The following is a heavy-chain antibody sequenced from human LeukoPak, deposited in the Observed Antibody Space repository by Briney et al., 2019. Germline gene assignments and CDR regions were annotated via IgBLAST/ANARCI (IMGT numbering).Heavy chain of an antibody. V-gene: IGHV4-59*12. Sequence: PSETLSLTCTVSGDSISSYYRSWIRQPPGKGLEWIGYIYYSGSTNYNPSLKSRVTISVDTSKNQFSLKLSSVTAADTAVYYCARGGSNWNDFDAFDIWGQGTMVTVSS. D-gene: IGHD1-20*01. CDR2: IYYSGST. J-gene: IGHJ3*02. CDR1: GDSISSYY. CDR3: ARGGSNWNDFDAFDI.